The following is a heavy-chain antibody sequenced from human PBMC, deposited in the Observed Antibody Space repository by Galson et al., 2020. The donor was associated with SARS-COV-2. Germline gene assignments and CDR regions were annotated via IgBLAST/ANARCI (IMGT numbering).Heavy chain of an antibody. CDR2: ISGSGGST. D-gene: IGHD3-22*01. V-gene: IGHV3-23*01. J-gene: IGHJ3*02. Sequence: GGSLRLSCAASGFTFSSYAMSWVRQAPGKGLEWVSAISGSGGSTYYADSVKGRFTIPRDNSKHTLYLQMNSLRAEDTAVDYCAEESLQIPPDCYDGSGYLADAFDIWGQGTMVTVSS. CDR1: GFTFSSYA. CDR3: AEESLQIPPDCYDGSGYLADAFDI.